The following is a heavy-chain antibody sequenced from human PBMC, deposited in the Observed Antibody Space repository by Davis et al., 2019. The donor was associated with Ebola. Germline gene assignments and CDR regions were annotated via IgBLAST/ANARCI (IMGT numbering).Heavy chain of an antibody. V-gene: IGHV5-51*01. J-gene: IGHJ4*02. D-gene: IGHD6-13*01. CDR1: GYNFNTYW. CDR2: IYPGDSDT. Sequence: GESLKISCKGSGYNFNTYWIGWVRQMPGKGLEWMGIIYPGDSDTTYSPSFQGQVTISVDRSVNTAYLQWSGLKASDTAMYYCARLQSISWYNGFDYWGQGTLVTVSS. CDR3: ARLQSISWYNGFDY.